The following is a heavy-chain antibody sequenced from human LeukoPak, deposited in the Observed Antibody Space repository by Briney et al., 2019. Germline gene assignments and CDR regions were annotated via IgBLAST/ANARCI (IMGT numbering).Heavy chain of an antibody. CDR1: GFTFEVYG. CDR2: IDWTGGST. J-gene: IGHJ4*02. D-gene: IGHD3-22*01. CDR3: ARRAMIVAATPAVDY. Sequence: GGSLRLSCATSGFTFEVYGMSWVRQSPGKGLEWISGIDWTGGSTRYADSVKGRFTISRNNAKNSLHLQMNCRRADDPALDFCARRAMIVAATPAVDYWGQGTLVTVSS. V-gene: IGHV3-20*04.